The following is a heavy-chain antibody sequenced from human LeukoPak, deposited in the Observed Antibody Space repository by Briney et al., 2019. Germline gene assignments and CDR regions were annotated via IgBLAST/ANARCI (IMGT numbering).Heavy chain of an antibody. CDR3: ARQYGRPFDY. CDR2: IYPGDSDT. D-gene: IGHD3-10*01. CDR1: GYSFGDSW. V-gene: IGHV5-51*01. J-gene: IGHJ4*02. Sequence: GESLRISCKGSGYSFGDSWIGWVRQMPGKGLEWMEIIYPGDSDTRYSPSFQGQVTISADKSISTTYLQWSSLKATDTAMYYCARQYGRPFDYWGQGTLVTVSS.